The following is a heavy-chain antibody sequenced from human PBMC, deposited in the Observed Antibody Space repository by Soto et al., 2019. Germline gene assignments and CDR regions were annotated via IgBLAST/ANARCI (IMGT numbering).Heavy chain of an antibody. D-gene: IGHD2-2*01. Sequence: QVQLVQSGAEVKKPGSSVKVSCKASGGTFSSYAISWVRQAPGQGLEWMGGIIPIFGTANYAQKFQGRVTITADESTSTAYMELSSLRSEDTAVYYCARVNIQRYCISTSCYRAFDIWGQGPMVTVSS. CDR3: ARVNIQRYCISTSCYRAFDI. CDR1: GGTFSSYA. CDR2: IIPIFGTA. V-gene: IGHV1-69*12. J-gene: IGHJ3*02.